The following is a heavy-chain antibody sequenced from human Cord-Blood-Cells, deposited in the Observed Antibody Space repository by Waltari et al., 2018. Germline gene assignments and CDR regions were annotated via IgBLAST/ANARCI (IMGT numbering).Heavy chain of an antibody. CDR3: ARTTTYRDSSGWYISHFDY. J-gene: IGHJ4*02. CDR1: GGSISSYY. V-gene: IGHV4-59*01. CDR2: IYYSGST. Sequence: SGGSISSYYWSWIRQPPGKGLEWIGYIYYSGSTNYNPSLKSRVTISVDTSKNQFSLKLSSVTAADTAVYYCARTTTYRDSSGWYISHFDYWGQGTLVTVSS. D-gene: IGHD6-19*01.